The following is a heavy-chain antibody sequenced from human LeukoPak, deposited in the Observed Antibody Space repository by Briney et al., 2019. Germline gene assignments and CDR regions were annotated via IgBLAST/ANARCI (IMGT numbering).Heavy chain of an antibody. CDR3: ARVGAYILSTEVNWFDP. CDR2: IYYSGST. V-gene: IGHV4-39*07. J-gene: IGHJ5*02. Sequence: SETLSLTCTVSGGPISSSSYYWGWIRQPPGKGLEWIGSIYYSGSTYYNPSLKSRVTISVDTSKNQFSLKLSSVTAADTAVYYCARVGAYILSTEVNWFDPWGQGTLVTVSS. D-gene: IGHD2/OR15-2a*01. CDR1: GGPISSSSYY.